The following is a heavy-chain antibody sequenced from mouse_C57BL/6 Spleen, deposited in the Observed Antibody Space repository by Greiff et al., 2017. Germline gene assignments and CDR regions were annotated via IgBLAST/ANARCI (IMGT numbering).Heavy chain of an antibody. J-gene: IGHJ3*01. D-gene: IGHD2-1*01. CDR2: IYPGDGDT. CDR1: GYAFSSSW. V-gene: IGHV1-82*01. Sequence: VKLQESGPELVKPGASVKISCKASGYAFSSSWMNWVKQRPGKGLEWIGRIYPGDGDTNYNGKFKGKATLTADKSSSTAYMQLSSLTSEDSAVYFCASYYGNYEWFAYWGQGTLVTVSA. CDR3: ASYYGNYEWFAY.